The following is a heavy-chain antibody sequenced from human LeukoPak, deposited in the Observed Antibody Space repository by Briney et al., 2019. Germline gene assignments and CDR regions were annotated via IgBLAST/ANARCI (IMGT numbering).Heavy chain of an antibody. J-gene: IGHJ4*02. CDR1: GFTFSSYA. CDR3: ARDLYYYDSSGYKHRVFDY. V-gene: IGHV3-21*01. CDR2: ISSSSSYI. Sequence: KSGGSLRLSCAASGFTFSSYAMSWVRQAPGKGLEWVSFISSSSSYIYYADSVKGRFTISRDNAKNSLYLQMNSLRAVDTAVYYCARDLYYYDSSGYKHRVFDYWGQGTLVTVSS. D-gene: IGHD3-22*01.